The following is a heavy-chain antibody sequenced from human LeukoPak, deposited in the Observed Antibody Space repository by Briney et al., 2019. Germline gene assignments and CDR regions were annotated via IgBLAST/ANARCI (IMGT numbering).Heavy chain of an antibody. CDR1: GFIFSSYW. V-gene: IGHV3-7*01. Sequence: GGSLRLSCAASGFIFSSYWMAWVRQAPGKGLEWVANIKEDGSDKNYVESLKGRFTISRDNGKNSLYLQMDSLRAEDTAVYYCARDAGYGYDRFDYWGQGTQVTVSS. CDR3: ARDAGYGYDRFDY. J-gene: IGHJ4*02. D-gene: IGHD5-18*01. CDR2: IKEDGSDK.